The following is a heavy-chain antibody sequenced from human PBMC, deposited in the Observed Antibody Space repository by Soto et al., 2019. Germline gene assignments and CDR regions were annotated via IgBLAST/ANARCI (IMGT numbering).Heavy chain of an antibody. D-gene: IGHD5-18*01. V-gene: IGHV4-31*03. J-gene: IGHJ4*02. CDR1: GGSINSGGYC. CDR2: ISYGGST. Sequence: QVQLQESGPGLVKPSQTLSLTCTVSGGSINSGGYCWSWIRQHPGKGLDWIGCISYGGSTSYNPSLKSRVTISVDTSKNQFPLMLTSVTAADTAVYYCSRGILVWGQGALITVSS. CDR3: SRGILV.